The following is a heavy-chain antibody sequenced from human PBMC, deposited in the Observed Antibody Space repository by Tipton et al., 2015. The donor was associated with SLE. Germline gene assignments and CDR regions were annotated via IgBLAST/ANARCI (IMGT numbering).Heavy chain of an antibody. CDR2: FYHRGTT. J-gene: IGHJ5*02. Sequence: TLSLTCSVSGHSISSGFYWGWIRQSPGKGLEWIGNFYHRGTTYYNPSLKSRVTISADTSKNHLSLKLTSVTAADTAVYYCARAGGGDSNWFDPWGQGTLVTASS. D-gene: IGHD2-21*01. CDR1: GHSISSGFY. V-gene: IGHV4-38-2*02. CDR3: ARAGGGDSNWFDP.